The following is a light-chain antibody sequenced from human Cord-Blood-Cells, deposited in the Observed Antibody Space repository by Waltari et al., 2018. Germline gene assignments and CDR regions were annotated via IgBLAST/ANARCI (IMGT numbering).Light chain of an antibody. CDR2: QDS. J-gene: IGLJ2*01. CDR3: QAWDSSTAV. Sequence: SYELTQPPSVSVSPGQTASIPCAGDKLGDKYACWYQQKPGQSPVLVIYQDSKRPSGIPERFSGSNYGNTATLTISGTHAMDEADYYCQAWDSSTAVFGGGTKLTVL. CDR1: KLGDKY. V-gene: IGLV3-1*01.